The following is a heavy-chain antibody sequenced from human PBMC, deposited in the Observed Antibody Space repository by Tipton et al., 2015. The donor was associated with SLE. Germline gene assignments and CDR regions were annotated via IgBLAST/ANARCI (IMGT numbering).Heavy chain of an antibody. CDR2: IYYSGST. CDR1: GGSISSYC. CDR3: ARSIAARDFDY. V-gene: IGHV4-59*01. Sequence: TLSLTCTVSGGSISSYCWSWIRQPPGKGLEWIGYIYYSGSTNYNPSLKSRVTISVDTSKNQFSLKLSSVTAADTAVYYCARSIAARDFDYWGQGTLVTVSS. J-gene: IGHJ4*02. D-gene: IGHD6-6*01.